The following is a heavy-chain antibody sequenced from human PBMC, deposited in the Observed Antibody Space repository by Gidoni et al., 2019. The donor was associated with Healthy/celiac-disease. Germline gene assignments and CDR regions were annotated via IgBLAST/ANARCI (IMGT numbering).Heavy chain of an antibody. D-gene: IGHD2-2*01. CDR2: ISGSGGST. J-gene: IGHJ4*02. V-gene: IGHV3-23*01. CDR1: GFTFRSYA. CDR3: AKFPRYCSSTSCYYPFDY. Sequence: EVQLLESGGGLVQPGGSLRLSCAASGFTFRSYAMTWVRQAPGKGLGWVAAISGSGGSTYYADSVKGRFTISRDNSKNTLYLQMNSLRAEDTAVYYCAKFPRYCSSTSCYYPFDYWGQGTLVTVSS.